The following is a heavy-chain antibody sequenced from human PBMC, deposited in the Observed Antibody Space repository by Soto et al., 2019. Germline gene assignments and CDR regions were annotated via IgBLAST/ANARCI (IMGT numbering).Heavy chain of an antibody. V-gene: IGHV4-30-2*01. CDR2: MYHSGST. D-gene: IGHD4-17*01. CDR1: GGSISSGGYS. J-gene: IGHJ5*02. CDR3: ARPLSHDYGDNYFNWFEP. Sequence: PAETLSLTCAVSGGSISSGGYSWSWIRQPPGKGLEWIGYMYHSGSTYYNPSLKSRVTISIDRSKNQFSLKLSSVTAADTAVCYCARPLSHDYGDNYFNWFEPWG.